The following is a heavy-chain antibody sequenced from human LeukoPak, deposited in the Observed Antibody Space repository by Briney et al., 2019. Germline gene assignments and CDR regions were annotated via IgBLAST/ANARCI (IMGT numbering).Heavy chain of an antibody. CDR2: IYPGDSDT. CDR3: ARRYCSSTSCHNHFDY. CDR1: GYSFTSYW. V-gene: IGHV5-51*01. D-gene: IGHD2-2*02. J-gene: IGHJ4*02. Sequence: GESLKISCKGSGYSFTSYWIGWVRQMPGKGLEWMGIIYPGDSDTRYSPSFQGQVTISADKSISTAYLQWSSLKASDTAMYYCARRYCSSTSCHNHFDYWGQGTLVTVSS.